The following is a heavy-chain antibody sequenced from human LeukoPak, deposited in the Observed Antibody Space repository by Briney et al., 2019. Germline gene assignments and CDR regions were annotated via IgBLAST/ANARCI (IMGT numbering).Heavy chain of an antibody. Sequence: PSETLFLTCTVPGGSISSSSYYWGWIRQPPGKGLEWIGSIYYSGSTYYNPSLKSRVTISLSTSRNQFSLNLTSVTAADTAIYYCARHRFIVGIAAGFDPWGQGTLVTVAS. V-gene: IGHV4-39*01. J-gene: IGHJ5*02. D-gene: IGHD6-13*01. CDR1: GGSISSSSYY. CDR2: IYYSGST. CDR3: ARHRFIVGIAAGFDP.